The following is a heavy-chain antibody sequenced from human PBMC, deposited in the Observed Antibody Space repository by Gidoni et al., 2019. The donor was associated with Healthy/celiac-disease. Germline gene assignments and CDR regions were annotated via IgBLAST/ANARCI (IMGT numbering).Heavy chain of an antibody. CDR2: MNPNSGNT. CDR3: ARGLPCSGGSCYAPDWFDP. D-gene: IGHD2-15*01. CDR1: GYTFTSYD. V-gene: IGHV1-8*01. J-gene: IGHJ5*02. Sequence: QVQLVQSGAEVKTPGASVKVSCKASGYTFTSYDINWVRQATGQGLEWMGWMNPNSGNTGYAQKFQGRVTMTRNTSISTAYMELSSLRSEDTAVYYCARGLPCSGGSCYAPDWFDPWGQGTLVTVSS.